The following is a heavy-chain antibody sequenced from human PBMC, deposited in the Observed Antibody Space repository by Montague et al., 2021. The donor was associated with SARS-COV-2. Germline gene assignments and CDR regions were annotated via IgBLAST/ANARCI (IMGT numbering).Heavy chain of an antibody. CDR1: GGSITNNIDY. V-gene: IGHV4-39*02. CDR2: IYYTGNT. CDR3: ARLKRYFDSSGSPSAFDF. Sequence: SETLSLTCTVSGGSITNNIDYWAWIRRPPGKGLEWIGSIYYTGNTYYNPSLKSRVTISVVTSKNHFTLKLSSVTAAKTAVYYCARLKRYFDSSGSPSAFDFWGQGTKVTVSS. D-gene: IGHD3-22*01. J-gene: IGHJ3*01.